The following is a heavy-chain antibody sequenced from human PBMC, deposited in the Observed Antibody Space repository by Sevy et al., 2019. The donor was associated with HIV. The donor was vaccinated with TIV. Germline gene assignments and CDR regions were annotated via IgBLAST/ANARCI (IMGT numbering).Heavy chain of an antibody. CDR1: GGTFSIYA. D-gene: IGHD2-2*02. J-gene: IGHJ6*03. CDR2: IIPILGIV. V-gene: IGHV1-69*10. CDR3: ARVNLLPAAIRGPYYYYYYMDV. Sequence: ASVKVSCKASGGTFSIYAISWVRQAPGQGLEWMGGIIPILGIVNYAQKFQGRVTITADKSTSTAYMELSSLRSEYTAVYYCARVNLLPAAIRGPYYYYYYMDVWGKGTTVTVSS.